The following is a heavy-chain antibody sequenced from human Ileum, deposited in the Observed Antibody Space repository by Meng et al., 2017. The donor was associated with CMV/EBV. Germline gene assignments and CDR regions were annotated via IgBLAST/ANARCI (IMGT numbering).Heavy chain of an antibody. CDR3: ARDPGSHWFDP. CDR2: ISYTGNT. Sequence: CTVSGCSISSGDNYWTWIRQPPGKGLEWIGYISYTGNTYYSPSLKSRVTISADMSKNQFSLKLNSVTAADTAVYYCARDPGSHWFDPWGQGTLVTVSS. J-gene: IGHJ5*02. D-gene: IGHD7-27*01. V-gene: IGHV4-30-4*08. CDR1: GCSISSGDNY.